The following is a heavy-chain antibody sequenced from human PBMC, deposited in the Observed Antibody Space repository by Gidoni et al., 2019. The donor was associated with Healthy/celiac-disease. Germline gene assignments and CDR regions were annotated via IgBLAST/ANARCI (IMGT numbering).Heavy chain of an antibody. V-gene: IGHV1-69*01. J-gene: IGHJ4*02. CDR2: IIPIFGTA. Sequence: EVKKPGSSVKVSCKASGGTFSSYAISWVRQAPGQGLEWMGGIIPIFGTANYAQKFQGRVTITADESTSTAYMELSSLRSEDTAVYYWATARLDYDILTGFGFDYWGQGTLVTVSS. CDR1: GGTFSSYA. CDR3: ATARLDYDILTGFGFDY. D-gene: IGHD3-9*01.